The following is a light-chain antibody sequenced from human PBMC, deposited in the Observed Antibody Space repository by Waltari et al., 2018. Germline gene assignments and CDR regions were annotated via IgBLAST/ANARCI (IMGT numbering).Light chain of an antibody. J-gene: IGLJ3*02. CDR3: ATWDDSLNGSWV. Sequence: QTVLTQPPSASGPPGQRVPISSSSSSSTIGNLPVNCYLQFPGEAPKLLIYNSSQRPPGVPDRFSGSKSGTSASLAISGLQSEDEANYFCATWDDSLNGSWVFGGGTKLTVL. CDR2: NSS. CDR1: SSTIGNLP. V-gene: IGLV1-44*01.